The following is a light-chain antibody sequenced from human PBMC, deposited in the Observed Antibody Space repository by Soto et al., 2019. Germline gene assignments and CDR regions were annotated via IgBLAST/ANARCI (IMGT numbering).Light chain of an antibody. CDR2: DVS. J-gene: IGLJ1*01. CDR3: SSYSSSSTLGV. V-gene: IGLV2-14*01. Sequence: SVLTQPASVSGSPGQSITISCTGTSSDVGGYNYVSWYQQHPGKAPKLMIYDVSHRPSGVSNRFSGSKSGNTASLTISGLQAEDKADYYCSSYSSSSTLGVFGGGTKVTVL. CDR1: SSDVGGYNY.